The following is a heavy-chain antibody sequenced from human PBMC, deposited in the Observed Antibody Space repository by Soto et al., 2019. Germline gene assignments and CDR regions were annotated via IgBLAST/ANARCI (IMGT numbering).Heavy chain of an antibody. CDR2: IYYSGST. CDR3: AREREHQGYYYYYGMDV. J-gene: IGHJ6*02. D-gene: IGHD1-26*01. Sequence: SETLSLTCTVSGGSISSYYWSWIRQPPGKGLEWIGYIYYSGSTNYNPSLKSRVTISVDTSKNQFSLKLSSVTAADTAVYYCAREREHQGYYYYYGMDVWGQGTTVTVSS. V-gene: IGHV4-59*01. CDR1: GGSISSYY.